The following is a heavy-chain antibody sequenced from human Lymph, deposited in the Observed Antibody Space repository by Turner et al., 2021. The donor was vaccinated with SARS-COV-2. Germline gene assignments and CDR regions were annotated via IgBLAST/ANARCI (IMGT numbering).Heavy chain of an antibody. CDR3: ARGRYSGGGMDV. CDR2: MNPNSGNT. J-gene: IGHJ6*02. Sequence: QVQLVQSGAEVKKPGASVKVSCKAPGYTFTSYHINWVRQATGQGLEWMGWMNPNSGNTGYEQKFQGRVTMTRNTSISTAYMELSSLRSEDTAVYYCARGRYSGGGMDVWGQGTTVTVSS. D-gene: IGHD1-26*01. CDR1: GYTFTSYH. V-gene: IGHV1-8*02.